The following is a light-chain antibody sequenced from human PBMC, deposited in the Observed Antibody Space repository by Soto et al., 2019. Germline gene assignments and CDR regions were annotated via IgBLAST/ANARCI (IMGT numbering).Light chain of an antibody. CDR2: ETS. CDR1: QNVRSY. Sequence: DTQMTHSPSSLSASVGDRVTITCRASQNVRSYVNWYQQIPGKAPKLLIYETSTLHSGVPSTFSGDGYGTHFTLSISSLHPEDFATYYCQQTFSTPRTFGQGTKV. J-gene: IGKJ1*01. V-gene: IGKV1-39*01. CDR3: QQTFSTPRT.